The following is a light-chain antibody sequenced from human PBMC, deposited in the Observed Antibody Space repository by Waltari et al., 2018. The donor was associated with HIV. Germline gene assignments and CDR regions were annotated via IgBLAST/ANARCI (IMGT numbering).Light chain of an antibody. CDR1: QSVLYSSDNKNY. V-gene: IGKV4-1*01. CDR3: QQYYSTPIT. CDR2: WAS. Sequence: DIVMTQSPDSLAVSLGERADINCKSSQSVLYSSDNKNYLVWYQQKPGQPPKLLIYWASTRESGVPDRFSGSGSGTDFTLTISSLQAEDVAVYYCQQYYSTPITFGQGTRLEIK. J-gene: IGKJ5*01.